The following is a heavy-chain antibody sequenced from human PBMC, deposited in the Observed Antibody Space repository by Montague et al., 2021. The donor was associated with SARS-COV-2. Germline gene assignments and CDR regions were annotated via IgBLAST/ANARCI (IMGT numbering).Heavy chain of an antibody. CDR2: IYYSGTT. J-gene: IGHJ6*02. V-gene: IGHV4-39*01. CDR3: ACGEITTRGLIYYYGMDV. D-gene: IGHD3-10*01. CDR1: GGSISSSSYY. Sequence: SETLSLTCTVSGGSISSSSYYWGWIRQPPGKGLEWIGNIYYSGTTYYNPSLKSRVTISVDTSKNQFSLQLSSVTAADTAVYYCACGEITTRGLIYYYGMDVWGQGTTVTVSS.